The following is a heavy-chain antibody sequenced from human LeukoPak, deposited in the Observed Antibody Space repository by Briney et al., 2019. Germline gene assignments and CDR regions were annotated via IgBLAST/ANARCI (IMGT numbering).Heavy chain of an antibody. J-gene: IGHJ6*02. CDR3: ARVKLGTTRPGLDV. Sequence: PGRSLRLSCAASGFTFSSYGMHWVRQAPGKGLEWVAVISYDGSNKYYADSVKGRFTISRDNSKNTLYLQMNSLRAEDTAMYYCARVKLGTTRPGLDVWGQGTTVTVSS. D-gene: IGHD1-26*01. CDR1: GFTFSSYG. V-gene: IGHV3-30*03. CDR2: ISYDGSNK.